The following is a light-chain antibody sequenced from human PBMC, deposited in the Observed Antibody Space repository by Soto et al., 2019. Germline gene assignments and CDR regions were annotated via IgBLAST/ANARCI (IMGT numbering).Light chain of an antibody. Sequence: QSVLTQPASVSGSPGQAITISCTGTSSDVGGYHYVSWYQQHPGKAPKLMIYEVRNRPSGVSNRFSGSKSGNTASLAISGLQAEDEADYCCSSYTSSSTRVFGTGTKLTVL. J-gene: IGLJ1*01. CDR2: EVR. CDR1: SSDVGGYHY. CDR3: SSYTSSSTRV. V-gene: IGLV2-14*01.